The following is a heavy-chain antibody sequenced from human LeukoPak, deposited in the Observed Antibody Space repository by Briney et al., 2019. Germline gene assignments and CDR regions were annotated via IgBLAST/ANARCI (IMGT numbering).Heavy chain of an antibody. Sequence: ASVKVSCKASGYTFTSYGISWVRQAPGQGLEWMGWISAYNGNTNYAQKLQGRVTMTTDTSTSTAYMELRSLRSDDTAVYYCARGVEGDYVWGSYRPFKVAPELIWFDPWGQGTLVTVSS. CDR2: ISAYNGNT. CDR3: ARGVEGDYVWGSYRPFKVAPELIWFDP. J-gene: IGHJ5*02. V-gene: IGHV1-18*01. D-gene: IGHD3-16*02. CDR1: GYTFTSYG.